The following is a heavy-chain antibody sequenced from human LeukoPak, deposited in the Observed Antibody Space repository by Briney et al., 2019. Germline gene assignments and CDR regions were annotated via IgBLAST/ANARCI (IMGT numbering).Heavy chain of an antibody. D-gene: IGHD3-22*01. CDR2: IYYSGRT. V-gene: IGHV4-59*01. Sequence: SGTLSLTCTVSGGSINNYYWGWIRQPPGRGLEWIGYIYYSGRTDYNPSLRSRVTISIDMSKNQFSLKLSSVTAADTAVYYCARTYYSDSDGYYLGSSAFDIWGQGTMVTVSS. CDR3: ARTYYSDSDGYYLGSSAFDI. CDR1: GGSINNYY. J-gene: IGHJ3*02.